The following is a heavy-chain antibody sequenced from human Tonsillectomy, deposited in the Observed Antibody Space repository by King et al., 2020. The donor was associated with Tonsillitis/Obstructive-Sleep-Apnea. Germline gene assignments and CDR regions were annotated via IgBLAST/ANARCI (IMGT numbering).Heavy chain of an antibody. D-gene: IGHD3-22*01. CDR3: ATYGKYYYDTSGYYYYLDY. CDR2: FHPEDTET. Sequence: QLVQSGAEAKKPGASVKVSCKVPGYTVTDLAIHWVRQAPGKGLEWMGGFHPEDTETIYAQKFLGRVTLTEDTSTDTAYMELSSLSSEDTAVYYCATYGKYYYDTSGYYYYLDYWGQGTLVSVSS. CDR1: GYTVTDLA. V-gene: IGHV1-24*01. J-gene: IGHJ4*02.